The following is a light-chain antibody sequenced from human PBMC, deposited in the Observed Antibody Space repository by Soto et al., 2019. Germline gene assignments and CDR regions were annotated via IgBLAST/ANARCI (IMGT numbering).Light chain of an antibody. CDR3: AAWDDSLNGYV. Sequence: QSVLTQPPSTSVTPGQRGTIAGAGSSSNIGSNTVNWYQHLPGTAPKLLIYSNNQRPSGVPDRFSGSKSGTSASLAVSGLQSDDEADYYCAAWDDSLNGYVFGTGTKLTVL. J-gene: IGLJ1*01. CDR2: SNN. CDR1: SSNIGSNT. V-gene: IGLV1-44*01.